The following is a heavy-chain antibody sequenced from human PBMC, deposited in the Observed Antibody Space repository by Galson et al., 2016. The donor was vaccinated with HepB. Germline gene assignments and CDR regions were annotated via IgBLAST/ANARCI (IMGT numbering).Heavy chain of an antibody. J-gene: IGHJ4*02. CDR3: SRDSGGWYFYY. CDR2: VYQSGST. Sequence: TLSLTCVVSGASINGTNWWSWVRQPPGKGLEWIGQVYQSGSTNYNPSLKSRVTISVDKSKNHYSLKLSSVTAADTAVYYCSRDSGGWYFYYWGQGTLVTVSS. D-gene: IGHD6-19*01. V-gene: IGHV4-4*02. CDR1: GASINGTNW.